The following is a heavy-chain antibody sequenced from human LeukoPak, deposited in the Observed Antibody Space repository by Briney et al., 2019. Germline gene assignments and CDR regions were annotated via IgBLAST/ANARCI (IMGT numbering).Heavy chain of an antibody. CDR2: ISGSGGST. D-gene: IGHD2-15*01. CDR3: ARIRSGGYFDY. Sequence: GGSLRLSCAASGFTFSSYAMNWVRQAPGKGLEWVSGISGSGGSTYYADSVKGRFTISRDNSKKSLYLQMNSLRDGDTAVYHCARIRSGGYFDYWGQGALVTVSS. J-gene: IGHJ4*02. CDR1: GFTFSSYA. V-gene: IGHV3-23*01.